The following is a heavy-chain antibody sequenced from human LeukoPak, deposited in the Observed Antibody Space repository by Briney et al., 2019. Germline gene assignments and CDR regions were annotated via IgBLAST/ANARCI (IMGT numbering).Heavy chain of an antibody. Sequence: SETLSLTCTVSGGSISSYYWSWIRQPPGQGMEWIAYIHSNGYTNYNPSLKSRVTISVDTSKIQFSLKVTSVTAADSAVYYCAKRQGPDSGSYDYFDPWGQGTLVIVSS. CDR2: IHSNGYT. J-gene: IGHJ5*02. CDR1: GGSISSYY. D-gene: IGHD1-26*01. CDR3: AKRQGPDSGSYDYFDP. V-gene: IGHV4-4*09.